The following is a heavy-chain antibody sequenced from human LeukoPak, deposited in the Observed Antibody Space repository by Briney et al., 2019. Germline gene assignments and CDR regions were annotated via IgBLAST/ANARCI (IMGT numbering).Heavy chain of an antibody. CDR3: ARSWGYFDY. CDR1: GGSIGSYY. J-gene: IGHJ4*02. D-gene: IGHD3-16*01. Sequence: SQTLSPTRTVSGGSIGSYYWGWVRQPPGKGLEWIGYIYYSGSTNPNPSPKSRFTISVDTSKNQFSLKLSYVTAADTAVYYCARSWGYFDYWGQGTLVTVSS. CDR2: IYYSGST. V-gene: IGHV4-59*01.